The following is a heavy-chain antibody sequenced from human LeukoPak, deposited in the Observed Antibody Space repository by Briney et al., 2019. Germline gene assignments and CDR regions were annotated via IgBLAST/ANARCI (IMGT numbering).Heavy chain of an antibody. CDR1: GFTFDDYA. J-gene: IGHJ3*02. CDR2: ISWDGGST. Sequence: PGGSLRLSCAASGFTFDDYAMHWVRQAPGKGLEWVSLISWDGGSTYYADSVKGRFTISRDNSKNSLYLQMNSLRAEDTALYYCAKDTKYGYNPGSDAFDIWGQGTMVTVSS. D-gene: IGHD5-24*01. V-gene: IGHV3-43D*03. CDR3: AKDTKYGYNPGSDAFDI.